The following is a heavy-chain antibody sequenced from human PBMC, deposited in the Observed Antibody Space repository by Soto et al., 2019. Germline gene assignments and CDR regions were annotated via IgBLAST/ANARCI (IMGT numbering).Heavy chain of an antibody. D-gene: IGHD2-2*01. V-gene: IGHV4-59*01. J-gene: IGHJ6*03. CDR1: GGSISSYY. Sequence: PSETLSLTCTVSGGSISSYYWSWIRQPPGKGLEWIGYIYYSGSTNYNPSLKSRVTISVDTSKNQFSLKLSSVTAADTAVYYCARNKGYCSSTSCKHYYYYYMDVWGKGTTVTVSS. CDR3: ARNKGYCSSTSCKHYYYYYMDV. CDR2: IYYSGST.